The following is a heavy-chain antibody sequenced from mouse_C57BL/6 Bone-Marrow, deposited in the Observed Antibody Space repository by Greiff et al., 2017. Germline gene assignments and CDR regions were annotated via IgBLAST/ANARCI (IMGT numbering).Heavy chain of an antibody. V-gene: IGHV14-1*01. CDR1: GFNIKDYY. D-gene: IGHD2-12*01. CDR3: TTDYSEGSPAY. J-gene: IGHJ3*01. CDR2: IDPEDGDT. Sequence: VQLQPSGAELVRPGASVKLSCTASGFNIKDYYMHWVKQRPEQGLEWIGRIDPEDGDTEYAPKFQGKATMTADTSSNTAYLQLSSLTSEDTAVYYCTTDYSEGSPAYWGQGTLVTVSA.